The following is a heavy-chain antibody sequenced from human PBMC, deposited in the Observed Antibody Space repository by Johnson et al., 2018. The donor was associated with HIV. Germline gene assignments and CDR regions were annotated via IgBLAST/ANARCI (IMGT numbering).Heavy chain of an antibody. J-gene: IGHJ3*02. CDR2: IQSKTDGGAT. Sequence: RIQSKTDGGATDYAAPVKGRFTISRDDSKNTAYLQMNSLKTEDTAVYYCTRHGGYDPRGYVGAFDIWGQGTMVSVSS. CDR3: TRHGGYDPRGYVGAFDI. V-gene: IGHV3-15*01. D-gene: IGHD5-12*01.